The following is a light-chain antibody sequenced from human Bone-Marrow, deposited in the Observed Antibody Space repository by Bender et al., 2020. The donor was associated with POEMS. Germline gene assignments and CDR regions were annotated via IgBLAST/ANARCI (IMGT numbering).Light chain of an antibody. J-gene: IGLJ1*01. CDR3: CSYAGSYTLAV. V-gene: IGLV1-44*01. Sequence: QSVLTQPPSASGTPGQRVNISCSGSSSNIGTNPVNWYQQLPGTAPKLLIYINNQRPSGVPDRFSGSKSGTSASLAISGLQSEDEADYYCCSYAGSYTLAVFGTGTKVTVL. CDR1: SSNIGTNP. CDR2: INN.